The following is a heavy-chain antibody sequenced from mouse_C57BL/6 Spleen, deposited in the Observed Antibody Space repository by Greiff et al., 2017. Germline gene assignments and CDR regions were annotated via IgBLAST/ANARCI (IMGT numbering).Heavy chain of an antibody. D-gene: IGHD1-1*01. V-gene: IGHV1-5*01. J-gene: IGHJ3*01. CDR2: IYPGNSDT. CDR1: GYTFTSYW. Sequence: VQLQQSGTVLARPGASVKMSCKTSGYTFTSYWMHWVQQRPGQGLAWIGAIYPGNSDTSYNQKFKGKAKLTAVTSASTAYMELSSLTNEDSAVYYCFYYYGSSPFAYWGQGTLVTVSA. CDR3: FYYYGSSPFAY.